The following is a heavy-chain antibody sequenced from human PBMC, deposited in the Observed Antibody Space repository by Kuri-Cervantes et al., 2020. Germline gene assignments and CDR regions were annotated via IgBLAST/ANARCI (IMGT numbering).Heavy chain of an antibody. CDR2: TLYDGSNK. D-gene: IGHD3-10*01. V-gene: IGHV3-30*18. J-gene: IGHJ4*02. CDR1: GFTFSRYG. Sequence: GGSLRLSCAASGFTFSRYGMHWVRQAPGKGLEWVAVTLYDGSNKDYADSVKGRFTISRDNSKNTLYLQMNSLRAEDTAVYYCAKDRGVRGVAIDYWGQGTLVTVSS. CDR3: AKDRGVRGVAIDY.